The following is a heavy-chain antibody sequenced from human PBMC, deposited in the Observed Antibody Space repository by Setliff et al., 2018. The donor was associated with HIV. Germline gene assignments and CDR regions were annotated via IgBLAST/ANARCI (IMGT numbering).Heavy chain of an antibody. CDR3: ARTDYGGNWGAFDI. CDR1: GYSFASYW. V-gene: IGHV5-51*01. CDR2: IYPGDSDT. Sequence: HGESLKISCKGSGYSFASYWIGWVRQMPGKGLKWMGIIYPGDSDTRYSPSFQRQVTISADKSISTAYLQWSSLKASDTAMYYCARTDYGGNWGAFDIWGQGTLVTVSS. J-gene: IGHJ3*02. D-gene: IGHD4-17*01.